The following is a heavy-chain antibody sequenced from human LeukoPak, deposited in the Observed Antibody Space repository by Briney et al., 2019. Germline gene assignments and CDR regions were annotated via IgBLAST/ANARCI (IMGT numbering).Heavy chain of an antibody. V-gene: IGHV4-59*01. J-gene: IGHJ5*02. CDR2: IYFSGST. CDR1: GGSISTYF. CDR3: TRGAGGGYGSNWFDP. Sequence: SETLSLPCTVSGGSISTYFWSWIRKPPGKGLEWIGHIYFSGSTNYNPSLESRVTMSVDTSKNQFSLTLSSVTAADAAVYYCTRGAGGGYGSNWFDPWGQGTLVTVSS. D-gene: IGHD2-2*03.